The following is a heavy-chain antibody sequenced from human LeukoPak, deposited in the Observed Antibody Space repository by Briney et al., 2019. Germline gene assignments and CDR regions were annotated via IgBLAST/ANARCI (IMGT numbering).Heavy chain of an antibody. D-gene: IGHD3-3*01. CDR1: GFTFSSYA. CDR2: ISGSGGST. J-gene: IGHJ3*02. V-gene: IGHV3-23*01. Sequence: GGSLRLSCAASGFTFSSYAMSWVRQAPGKGLEWVSAISGSGGSTYYADSVKGRFTISKDNSKNTLYLQMNSLRAEDTAVYYCAKDIRFLEWPDAFDIWGQGTMVTVSS. CDR3: AKDIRFLEWPDAFDI.